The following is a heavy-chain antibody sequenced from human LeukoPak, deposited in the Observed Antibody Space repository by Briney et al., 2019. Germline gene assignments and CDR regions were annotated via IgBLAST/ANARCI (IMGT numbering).Heavy chain of an antibody. Sequence: GGSLRLSCAASGFTFSTYAIHWVRQAPGTGLEWVALILYDRSNKYYADSVKGRFTISRDNSKDTLYLQMNSLGTEDTAVYYCARALSGIYSVGDAYDIWGLGTMVTVSS. CDR2: ILYDRSNK. CDR3: ARALSGIYSVGDAYDI. D-gene: IGHD1-26*01. CDR1: GFTFSTYA. J-gene: IGHJ3*02. V-gene: IGHV3-30*04.